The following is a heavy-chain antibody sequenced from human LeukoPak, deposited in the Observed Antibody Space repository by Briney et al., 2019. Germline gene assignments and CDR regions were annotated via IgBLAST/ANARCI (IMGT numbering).Heavy chain of an antibody. CDR2: INPNSGGT. V-gene: IGHV1-2*02. D-gene: IGHD2-2*01. CDR3: ARTSGYCSSTSCQWDAFDI. J-gene: IGHJ3*02. CDR1: GYTFTGYY. Sequence: ASVKVSCKASGYTFTGYYMHWVRQAPGQGLEWMGWINPNSGGTNYAQKFQGRVTMTRDTSISTAYMELSRLRSYDTAVYYCARTSGYCSSTSCQWDAFDIWGQGTMVTVSS.